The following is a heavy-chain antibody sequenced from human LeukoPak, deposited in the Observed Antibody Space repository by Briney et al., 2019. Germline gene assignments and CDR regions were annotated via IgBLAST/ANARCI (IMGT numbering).Heavy chain of an antibody. CDR1: GFTFSSYS. V-gene: IGHV3-21*01. CDR3: ARPLPTSVATPNDAFDI. CDR2: ISSSSSYI. J-gene: IGHJ3*02. D-gene: IGHD5-12*01. Sequence: PGGSLRLSCAASGFTFSSYSMNWVRQAPGKGLEWVSSISSSSSYIYYADSVKGRFTISRDNAKNSLYLQMNSLRAEDTAVYYCARPLPTSVATPNDAFDIWGQGTMVTVSS.